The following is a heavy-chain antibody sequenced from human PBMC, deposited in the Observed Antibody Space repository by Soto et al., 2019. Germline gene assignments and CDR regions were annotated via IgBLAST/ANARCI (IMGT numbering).Heavy chain of an antibody. V-gene: IGHV4-34*01. CDR2: INHSGST. D-gene: IGHD6-13*01. Sequence: QVQLQQWGAGLLKPSETLSLTCAVYGGSFSGYYWSWIRQPPGKGLEGIGEINHSGSTNYNPSLKSRVTISVDTSKNQFSLKLSYVTATDTAVYYCAREKPYSSSWYHDYWGQGTLVTVAS. CDR3: AREKPYSSSWYHDY. CDR1: GGSFSGYY. J-gene: IGHJ4*02.